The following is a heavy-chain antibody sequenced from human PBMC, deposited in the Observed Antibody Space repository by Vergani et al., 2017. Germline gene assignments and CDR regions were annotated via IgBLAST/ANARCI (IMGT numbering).Heavy chain of an antibody. Sequence: EVQLVESGGGLVQPGGSLRLSCAASGFTFSSYSMNWVRQAPGKGLEWVSYISSSSSTIYYADSVTGRFTISRDNAKNSLYLQMNRLSAENTAVYYCARGGSGSYSPYYYYYGMDVWGQGTTVTVSS. CDR2: ISSSSSTI. V-gene: IGHV3-48*01. J-gene: IGHJ6*02. CDR3: ARGGSGSYSPYYYYYGMDV. D-gene: IGHD3-10*01. CDR1: GFTFSSYS.